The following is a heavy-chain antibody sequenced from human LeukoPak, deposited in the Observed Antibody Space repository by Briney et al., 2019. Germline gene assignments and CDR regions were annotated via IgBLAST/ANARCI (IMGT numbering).Heavy chain of an antibody. CDR2: IYYSGST. V-gene: IGHV4-59*01. CDR3: ARDGIAVAGTSAEYFQH. J-gene: IGHJ1*01. Sequence: SETLSLTCTVSGGSISSYYWSWIRQPPGKGLEWIGYIYYSGSTNYNPSLKSRVTISVDTSKNQFSLKLSSVTAADTAVYYCARDGIAVAGTSAEYFQHWGQGTLVTVSS. CDR1: GGSISSYY. D-gene: IGHD6-19*01.